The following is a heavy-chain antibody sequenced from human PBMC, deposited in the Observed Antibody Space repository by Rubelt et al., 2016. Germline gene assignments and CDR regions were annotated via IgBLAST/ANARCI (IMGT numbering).Heavy chain of an antibody. D-gene: IGHD6-13*01. J-gene: IGHJ4*02. V-gene: IGHV3-21*01. Sequence: DVQLVESGGGLVNPGGSLRLSCVASGLTFSDAWMNWVRQAPGKGLEWVSSISSSSSYIYYADSVKGRFTISRDNAKNSLYLQMNSLRAEDTAVYYCARVLRPTQAAGTGYWGQGTLVTVSS. CDR1: GLTFSDAW. CDR3: ARVLRPTQAAGTGY. CDR2: ISSSSSYI.